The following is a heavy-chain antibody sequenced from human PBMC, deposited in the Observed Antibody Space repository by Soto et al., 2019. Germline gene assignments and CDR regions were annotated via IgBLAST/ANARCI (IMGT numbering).Heavy chain of an antibody. V-gene: IGHV1-69*02. J-gene: IGHJ4*02. CDR2: IIPILGIA. D-gene: IGHD6-13*01. CDR1: GGTFSSYT. CDR3: ARGRYSSSWYGNY. Sequence: QVQLVQSGAEVKKPGSSVKVSCKASGGTFSSYTISWVRQAPGQGLEWMGRIIPILGIANYAQKFQGRVTITADKSTSTAYMELSSLRSEDTAVYYCARGRYSSSWYGNYWGQGTLVTVSS.